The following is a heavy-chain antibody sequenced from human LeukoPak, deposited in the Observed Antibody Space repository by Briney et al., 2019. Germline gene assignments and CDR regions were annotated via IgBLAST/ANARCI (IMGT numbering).Heavy chain of an antibody. Sequence: GESLKISCKASGYTFGNYWIAWVRQMPGKGLEWMAIIYPDDSDSRYSTSFQGQITVSVDKSSNTAYLQWSSLKASDTAMYYCARLRSGSYSFDYWGQGTLVTVSS. CDR2: IYPDDSDS. CDR3: ARLRSGSYSFDY. CDR1: GYTFGNYW. V-gene: IGHV5-51*01. J-gene: IGHJ4*02. D-gene: IGHD1-26*01.